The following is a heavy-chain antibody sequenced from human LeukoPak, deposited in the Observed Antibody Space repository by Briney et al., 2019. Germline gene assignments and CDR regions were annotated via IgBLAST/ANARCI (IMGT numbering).Heavy chain of an antibody. CDR3: ARHSGGTYYTPLNN. V-gene: IGHV4-39*01. CDR1: GGSISSSSYY. D-gene: IGHD1-26*01. J-gene: IGHJ4*02. Sequence: SETLSLTCTVSGGSISSSSYYWGRIRQPPGKGLGWFGSIYYSGSPYYNPSLESRVTISVDTSKNQFSLNLSSVTAADTAVYYCARHSGGTYYTPLNNWGQGTLVTVSS. CDR2: IYYSGSP.